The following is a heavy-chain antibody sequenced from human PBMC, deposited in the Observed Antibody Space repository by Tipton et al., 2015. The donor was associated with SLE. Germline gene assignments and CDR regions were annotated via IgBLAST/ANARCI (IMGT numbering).Heavy chain of an antibody. V-gene: IGHV4-34*01. J-gene: IGHJ1*01. D-gene: IGHD3-3*01. CDR2: INPCGST. Sequence: TLSLTCAVYGGSFSGYYCRWIRQPPRKRLEWIGEINPCGSTNYNPSLKSRVTISVDTSKNQFSLKLSSVTAAAPAVYYCARGTYYAFWSGSPFRYWGRGT. CDR3: ARGTYYAFWSGSPFRY. CDR1: GGSFSGYY.